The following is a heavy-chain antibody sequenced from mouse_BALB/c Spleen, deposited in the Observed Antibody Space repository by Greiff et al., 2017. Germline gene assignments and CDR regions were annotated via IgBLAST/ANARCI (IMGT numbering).Heavy chain of an antibody. Sequence: EVHLVESGGGLVQPGGSLKLSCAASGFTFSSFGMHWVRQAPEKGLEWVAYISSGSSTIYYADTVKGRFTISRDNPKNTLFLQMTSLRSEDTAMYYCARNWDFDYWGQGTTLTVSS. CDR3: ARNWDFDY. D-gene: IGHD4-1*01. V-gene: IGHV5-17*02. CDR1: GFTFSSFG. J-gene: IGHJ2*01. CDR2: ISSGSSTI.